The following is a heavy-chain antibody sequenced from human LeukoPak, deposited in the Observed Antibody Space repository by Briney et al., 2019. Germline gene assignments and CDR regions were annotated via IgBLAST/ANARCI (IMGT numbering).Heavy chain of an antibody. CDR3: ARDGNYAFDF. D-gene: IGHD1-7*01. CDR1: GYTFTNYY. CDR2: IDRNSGRS. J-gene: IGHJ4*02. Sequence: ASVKVSCKASGYTFTNYYMHWVRRAPGQGLEWMGIIDRNSGRSTYAQKFQGRVTMTRDTSTTTVYMELSSLRSEDTAVYYCARDGNYAFDFWGQGTLVTVSS. V-gene: IGHV1-46*01.